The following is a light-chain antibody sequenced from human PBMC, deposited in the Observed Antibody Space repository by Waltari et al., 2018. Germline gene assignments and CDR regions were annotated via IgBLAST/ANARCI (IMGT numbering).Light chain of an antibody. Sequence: SYELTQPPSVSVSPGQPAAITCSGDALPNQCAYWYQQKPGQAPVMLIYKDTERPAGIPERFSGSSSGTTVTLTISGVRAEDEADYYCQSADSSGSNKVFGGGTKLTVL. CDR3: QSADSSGSNKV. CDR2: KDT. V-gene: IGLV3-25*03. J-gene: IGLJ3*02. CDR1: ALPNQC.